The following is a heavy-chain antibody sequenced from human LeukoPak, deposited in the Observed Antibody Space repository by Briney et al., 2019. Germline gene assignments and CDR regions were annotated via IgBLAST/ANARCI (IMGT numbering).Heavy chain of an antibody. V-gene: IGHV1-2*02. CDR3: ARTSIAARRADFDY. Sequence: ASVRVSCKTSGYTFTDYYIHWMRQAPGQGLEWMGWINSNSGGTSYAQKFQGRVTLARDTPARTAFMELNRLTSDDTAVYYCARTSIAARRADFDYWGQGTVVTVSS. CDR2: INSNSGGT. J-gene: IGHJ4*02. CDR1: GYTFTDYY. D-gene: IGHD6-6*01.